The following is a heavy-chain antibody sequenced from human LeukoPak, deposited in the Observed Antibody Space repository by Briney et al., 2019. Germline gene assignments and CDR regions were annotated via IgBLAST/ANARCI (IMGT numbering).Heavy chain of an antibody. D-gene: IGHD5-24*01. CDR2: IIPIFGTA. Sequence: SVKVSCKASGGTFSSYAISWVRQAPGQGLEWMGRIIPIFGTANYAQKFQGRVTITTDESTSTAYMELSSLRSEDTAVYYCARDYDYNSILPRGGFDYWGQGTLVTVSS. J-gene: IGHJ4*02. CDR1: GGTFSSYA. CDR3: ARDYDYNSILPRGGFDY. V-gene: IGHV1-69*05.